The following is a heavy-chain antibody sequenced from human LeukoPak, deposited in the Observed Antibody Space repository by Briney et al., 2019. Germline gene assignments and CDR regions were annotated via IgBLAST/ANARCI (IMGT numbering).Heavy chain of an antibody. CDR3: AGSYYYYMDV. Sequence: PSETLSLTCTVSGGSISSYYWSWIRQPAGKGLEWIGYISYIGSTNYSPSLKSRVTVSEDTSKNQFSLKLSSVTAADTAVYYCAGSYYYYMDVWGKGTTVTVSS. CDR2: ISYIGST. CDR1: GGSISSYY. J-gene: IGHJ6*03. V-gene: IGHV4-59*01.